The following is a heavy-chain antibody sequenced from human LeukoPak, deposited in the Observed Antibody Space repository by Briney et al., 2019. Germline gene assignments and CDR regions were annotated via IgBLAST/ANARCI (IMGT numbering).Heavy chain of an antibody. CDR1: GVSISSYY. J-gene: IGHJ4*02. Sequence: PSETLSLTCTVSGVSISSYYWSWIRQPPGKRLEWIGYIYYSGSTNYHPSLKSRVTISVDTSKNQFSLKLSSVTAADTAVYYWASIATSGAVAETYYFDYWGQGTLVTVSS. D-gene: IGHD6-19*01. CDR3: ASIATSGAVAETYYFDY. CDR2: IYYSGST. V-gene: IGHV4-59*12.